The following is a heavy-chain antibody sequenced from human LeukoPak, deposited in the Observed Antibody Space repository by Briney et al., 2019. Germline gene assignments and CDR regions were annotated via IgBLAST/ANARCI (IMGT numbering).Heavy chain of an antibody. CDR2: IYYSGSA. V-gene: IGHV4-59*01. Sequence: SETLSLTCTVSGGSISSYYWSWIRQPPGKGLEWIGYIYYSGSANYNPSLKSRVTISVDTSKNQFSMNLISVTAADTAVYYCARAILVDGMDVWGQGTTVTVSS. CDR3: ARAILVDGMDV. J-gene: IGHJ6*02. CDR1: GGSISSYY. D-gene: IGHD3-22*01.